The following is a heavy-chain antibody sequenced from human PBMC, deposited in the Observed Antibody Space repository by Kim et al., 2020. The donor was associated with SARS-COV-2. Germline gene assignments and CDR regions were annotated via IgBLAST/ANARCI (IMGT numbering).Heavy chain of an antibody. D-gene: IGHD7-27*01. CDR2: ISSDGHST. CDR1: EFTFNNYG. CDR3: ARDLPNPGGDAFDV. J-gene: IGHJ3*01. V-gene: IGHV3-48*03. Sequence: GGSLRLSCTLSEFTFNNYGINWVRQAPGKGLEWLAFISSDGHSTFYLDAVRGRFTISRDDAKNSVYLQANSLRVEDTATYYCARDLPNPGGDAFDVWPPGTMVTVSS.